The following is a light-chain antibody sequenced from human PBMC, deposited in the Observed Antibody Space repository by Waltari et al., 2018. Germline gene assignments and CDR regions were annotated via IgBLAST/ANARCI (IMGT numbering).Light chain of an antibody. CDR1: SSDVGGYTY. Sequence: QSALTQPRSVSGPLGQSVTTSSTGTSSDVGGYTYASWYQPPPGKAPKLMIYDVSKRPSGVPDRFSGSKSGNTASLTISGLQTEDEADYSCCSYAGRYTLVFGGGTKLTVL. CDR3: CSYAGRYTLV. J-gene: IGLJ2*01. CDR2: DVS. V-gene: IGLV2-11*01.